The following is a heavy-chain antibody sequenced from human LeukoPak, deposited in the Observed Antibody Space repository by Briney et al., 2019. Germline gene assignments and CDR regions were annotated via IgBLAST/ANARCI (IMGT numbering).Heavy chain of an antibody. CDR3: ARGSIPPYYYYMDV. J-gene: IGHJ6*03. CDR1: GFTVSSNY. V-gene: IGHV3-53*01. Sequence: GGSLRLSCAASGFTVSSNYMSWVRQAPGKGLEWVSVIYSGGSTYYADSVKGRFTISRDNSKNTLYLQMNSLRAEDTAVYYCARGSIPPYYYYMDVWGKGTTVTVSS. CDR2: IYSGGST. D-gene: IGHD2-21*01.